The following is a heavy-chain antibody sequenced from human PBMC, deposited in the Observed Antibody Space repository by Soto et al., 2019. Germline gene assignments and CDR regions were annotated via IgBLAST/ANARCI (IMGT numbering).Heavy chain of an antibody. J-gene: IGHJ4*02. CDR3: ASASYYYGSGSYYNVFDY. CDR2: IIPIFGTA. Sequence: SVKVSCKASGGTFSSYAISWVRQAPGQGLEWMGGIIPIFGTANHAQKFQGRVTITADESTSTAYMELSSLRSEDTAVYYCASASYYYGSGSYYNVFDYWGQGTLVTVSS. CDR1: GGTFSSYA. D-gene: IGHD3-10*01. V-gene: IGHV1-69*13.